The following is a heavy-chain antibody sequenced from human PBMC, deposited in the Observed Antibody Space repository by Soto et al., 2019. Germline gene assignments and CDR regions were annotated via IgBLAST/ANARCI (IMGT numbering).Heavy chain of an antibody. CDR2: INAGNGNT. J-gene: IGHJ4*02. CDR1: GYTFTSYA. CDR3: ARSAVRRFGGLIGAFVY. V-gene: IGHV1-3*05. D-gene: IGHD3-16*02. Sequence: QVQLVQSGAEEKKPGASVKVSCKASGYTFTSYAMHWVRQAPGQRLEWMGWINAGNGNTKYSQKFQGRVTITRDTSASTAYMELSSLRSEDTAVYYCARSAVRRFGGLIGAFVYWGQGTLVTVSS.